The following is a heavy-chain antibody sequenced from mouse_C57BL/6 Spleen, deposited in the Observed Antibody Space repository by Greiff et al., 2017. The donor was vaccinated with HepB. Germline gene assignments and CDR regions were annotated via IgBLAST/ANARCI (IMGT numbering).Heavy chain of an antibody. Sequence: DVQLVESGGGLVKPGGSLKLSCAASGFTFSDYGMHWVRQAPEKGLEWVAYISSGSSTIYYTDTVKGRFTISRDNAKNTLCLQMTSLRSEDTAMYYCARRLGPLDYWGQGTTLTVSS. CDR3: ARRLGPLDY. V-gene: IGHV5-17*01. CDR2: ISSGSSTI. CDR1: GFTFSDYG. J-gene: IGHJ2*01. D-gene: IGHD4-1*01.